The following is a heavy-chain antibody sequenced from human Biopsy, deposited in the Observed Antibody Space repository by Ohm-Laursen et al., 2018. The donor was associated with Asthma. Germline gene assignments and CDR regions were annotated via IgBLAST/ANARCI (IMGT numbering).Heavy chain of an antibody. D-gene: IGHD6-13*01. CDR3: ARGQKSAGDRWFDP. V-gene: IGHV1-2*06. Sequence: SVKVSCKSSGYTFIGCHIHWMRQAPGQGLEWMGRINPNSGGTNYAQRFQGRVTMTRDTSISTAYMEVSRLRSDDTAVYYCARGQKSAGDRWFDPWGQGTLVTVSS. J-gene: IGHJ5*02. CDR1: GYTFIGCH. CDR2: INPNSGGT.